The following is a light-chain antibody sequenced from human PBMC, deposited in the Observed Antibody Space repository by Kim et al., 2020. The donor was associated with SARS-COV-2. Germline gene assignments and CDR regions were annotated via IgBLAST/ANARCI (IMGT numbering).Light chain of an antibody. J-gene: IGKJ4*01. V-gene: IGKV1-27*01. CDR2: TAS. Sequence: ATGGDRVTITCRASQGSRNYLGWYQQKPGKVPYLLIYTASPLQSGVPSRFSGSVSGKDFTLTISSLQPEDVATYYCQKYSSGPPTFRGGTKVDIK. CDR3: QKYSSGPPT. CDR1: QGSRNY.